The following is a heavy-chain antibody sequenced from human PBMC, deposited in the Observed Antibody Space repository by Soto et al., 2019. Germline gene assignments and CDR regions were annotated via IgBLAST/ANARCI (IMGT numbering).Heavy chain of an antibody. Sequence: SQTLSLTCAISGDSVSSNSAAWNWIRQSPSRGLEWLGRTYYRSKWYNDYAVSVKSRITINPDTSKNQFSLQLNSVTPEDTAVYYCARDLLVSWNDVTPPTILDYWGQGTLVTVS. CDR2: TYYRSKWYN. CDR1: GDSVSSNSAA. J-gene: IGHJ4*02. CDR3: ARDLLVSWNDVTPPTILDY. D-gene: IGHD1-1*01. V-gene: IGHV6-1*01.